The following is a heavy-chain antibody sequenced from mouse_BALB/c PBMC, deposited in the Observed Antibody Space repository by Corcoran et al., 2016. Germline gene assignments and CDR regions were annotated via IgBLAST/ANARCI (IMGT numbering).Heavy chain of an antibody. Sequence: EVQLQQSGAELVKRGASVKLSCTASGFNIKDTYMHWVKQRPEQGLEWIGRIDPANGNTKYDPKFQGKATITADTSSNTAYLQLSSLTSDDTAVYYCARWDWYFDVWGAGTTVTVSS. CDR3: ARWDWYFDV. V-gene: IGHV14-3*02. CDR1: GFNIKDTY. CDR2: IDPANGNT. J-gene: IGHJ1*01.